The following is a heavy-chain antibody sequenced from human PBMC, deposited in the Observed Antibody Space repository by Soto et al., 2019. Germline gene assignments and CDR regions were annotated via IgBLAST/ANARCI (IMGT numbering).Heavy chain of an antibody. J-gene: IGHJ5*02. V-gene: IGHV3-74*01. D-gene: IGHD3-9*01. Sequence: PGGSLRLSCVASGFTFSSYWMHWVRQDPGRRLVWISRINSDGSSTIYADSVKGRFTISRDNAKKTLYLQMNSLRAEDTAVYYCARGVLTGYQGTVDPWGQGTLVTVSS. CDR2: INSDGSST. CDR1: GFTFSSYW. CDR3: ARGVLTGYQGTVDP.